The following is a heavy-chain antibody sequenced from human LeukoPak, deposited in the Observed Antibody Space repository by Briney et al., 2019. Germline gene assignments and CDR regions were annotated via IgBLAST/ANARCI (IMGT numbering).Heavy chain of an antibody. V-gene: IGHV3-23*01. D-gene: IGHD4-17*01. CDR1: GFTFSSYA. CDR2: ISGSGGST. J-gene: IGHJ4*02. CDR3: AKDYGKVSGFDY. Sequence: GGSLRLSCAASGFTFSSYAMNWVRQAPGKGLEWVSTISGSGGSTYYADSVKGRFTISRDNSKNTLYLQMNSLRAEDTAIYYCAKDYGKVSGFDYWSQGTLVTVSS.